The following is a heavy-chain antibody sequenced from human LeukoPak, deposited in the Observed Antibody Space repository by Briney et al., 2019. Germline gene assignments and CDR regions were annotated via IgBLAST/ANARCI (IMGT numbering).Heavy chain of an antibody. CDR3: AKDPYRASSGLVDY. V-gene: IGHV3-23*01. CDR1: GLTFSNYA. Sequence: PGGSLRLSCAASGLTFSNYAMTWVRQAPGKGLEWVSAISGSGVNTYYADSVKGRFAASRGNSKNTLYLQMNSLRAEDTAVYYCAKDPYRASSGLVDYWGQGTLVTVSS. D-gene: IGHD5-12*01. J-gene: IGHJ4*02. CDR2: ISGSGVNT.